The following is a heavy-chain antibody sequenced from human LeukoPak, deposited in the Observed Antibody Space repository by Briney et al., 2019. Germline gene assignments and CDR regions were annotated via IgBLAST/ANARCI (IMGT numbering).Heavy chain of an antibody. CDR3: ARGLSSSWYPYYYYYYGMDV. V-gene: IGHV1-8*01. Sequence: ASVKVSCKASGYTFTSYDINWVRQATGQGLEWMGWKNPNSGNTGYAQKFQGRVTMTRNTSISTAYMELSSLRSEDTAVYYCARGLSSSWYPYYYYYYGMDVWGQGTTVTVSS. J-gene: IGHJ6*02. CDR2: KNPNSGNT. D-gene: IGHD6-13*01. CDR1: GYTFTSYD.